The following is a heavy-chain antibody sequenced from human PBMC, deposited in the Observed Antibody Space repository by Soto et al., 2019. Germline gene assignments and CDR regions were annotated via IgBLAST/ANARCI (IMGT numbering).Heavy chain of an antibody. V-gene: IGHV1-45*02. J-gene: IGHJ4*02. D-gene: IGHD1-26*01. CDR1: GNTFTYRY. Sequence: QMQLVQSGAEVKKTGSTVTVSCQALGNTFTYRYLHWVRQAPGQALEWMGWITPFSGDVNYAQKFQDRVTITTARSINTVYMRMSSAGAEDTAMYYCATGGAGSGPFTWELPDHWGQGTLVTVSS. CDR2: ITPFSGDV. CDR3: ATGGAGSGPFTWELPDH.